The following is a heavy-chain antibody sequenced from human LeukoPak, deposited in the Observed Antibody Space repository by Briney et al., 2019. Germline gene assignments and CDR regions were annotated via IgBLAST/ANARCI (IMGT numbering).Heavy chain of an antibody. D-gene: IGHD5-18*01. CDR3: GRDPRLGIRGYTYGYIEY. CDR1: GYTFSSYT. V-gene: IGHV7-4-1*02. J-gene: IGHJ4*02. CDR2: INTNTGHP. Sequence: ASVKVSCKTSGYTFSSYTITWVRQAPGQGLQWMGWINTNTGHPTYAQGFTGRYVFSLDTSVSTAYLQISGLTADDTAVYFCGRDPRLGIRGYTYGYIEYWGQGTLVTVSS.